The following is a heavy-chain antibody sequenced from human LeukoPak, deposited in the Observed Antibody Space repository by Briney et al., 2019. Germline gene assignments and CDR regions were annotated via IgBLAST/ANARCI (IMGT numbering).Heavy chain of an antibody. Sequence: GGSLRLSCAASGFTFSGYPIHWVRQAPGKGLEWVAVISYDGSNKYYADSVKGRFTISRDNSRDTLYLQMNSLRAEDTAVYYCAKDSSVLVAADDYWGQGTLVTVSS. D-gene: IGHD2-8*02. CDR2: ISYDGSNK. CDR3: AKDSSVLVAADDY. CDR1: GFTFSGYP. V-gene: IGHV3-30-3*02. J-gene: IGHJ4*02.